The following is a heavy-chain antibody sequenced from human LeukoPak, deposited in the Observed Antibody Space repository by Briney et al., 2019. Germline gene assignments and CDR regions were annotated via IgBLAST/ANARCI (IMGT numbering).Heavy chain of an antibody. Sequence: SETLSLTCTVSGGSISSYYWSWIRQPPGRGLEWIGYIYTSGSTNYNPSLKSRVTISVDTSKNQFSLKLSSVTAADTAVYYCARHPRGYYDSSGYYRSGYFDYWGQGTLVTVSS. CDR3: ARHPRGYYDSSGYYRSGYFDY. V-gene: IGHV4-4*09. CDR2: IYTSGST. CDR1: GGSISSYY. J-gene: IGHJ4*02. D-gene: IGHD3-22*01.